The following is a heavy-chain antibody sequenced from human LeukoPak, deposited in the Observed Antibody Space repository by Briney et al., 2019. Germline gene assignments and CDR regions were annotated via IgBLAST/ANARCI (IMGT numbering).Heavy chain of an antibody. CDR1: GFTFSSYS. CDR3: AGDFDSYYYGSAIDY. V-gene: IGHV3-21*01. D-gene: IGHD3-10*01. J-gene: IGHJ4*02. CDR2: ISSSSSYI. Sequence: PGGSLRLSCAASGFTFSSYSMNWVRQAPGKGLEWVSSISSSSSYIYYADSVKGRFTISRDNAKNSLYLQMNSLRAEDTAVYYCAGDFDSYYYGSAIDYWGQGTLVTVSS.